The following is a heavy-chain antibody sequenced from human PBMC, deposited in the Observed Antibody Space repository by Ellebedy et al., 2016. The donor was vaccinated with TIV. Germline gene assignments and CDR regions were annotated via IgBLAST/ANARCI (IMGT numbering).Heavy chain of an antibody. CDR3: ATDGSYGDYLSPTHAFVI. CDR2: INQDGSEK. D-gene: IGHD4-17*01. CDR1: RFSFSSYW. J-gene: IGHJ3*02. Sequence: GGSLRLSCAASRFSFSSYWMSWVRQAPGRGLEWVANINQDGSEKHYVDSVKGRFTISRDNAKNSLYLQLNSLRADDTAVYYCATDGSYGDYLSPTHAFVIWGQGTMVTVSS. V-gene: IGHV3-7*01.